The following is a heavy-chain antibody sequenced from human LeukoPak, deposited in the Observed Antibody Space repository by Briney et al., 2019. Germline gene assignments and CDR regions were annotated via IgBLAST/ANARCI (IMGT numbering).Heavy chain of an antibody. CDR2: IYYSGST. D-gene: IGHD6-19*01. CDR1: GGSFSGYY. V-gene: IGHV4-59*01. CDR3: ARGGPSIAVAGYYYYYYMDV. Sequence: SETLSLTCAVYGGSFSGYYWSWIRQPPGKGLEWIGYIYYSGSTNYNPSLKSRVTISVDTSKNQFSLKLSSVTAADTAVYYCARGGPSIAVAGYYYYYYMDVWGKGTTVTVSS. J-gene: IGHJ6*03.